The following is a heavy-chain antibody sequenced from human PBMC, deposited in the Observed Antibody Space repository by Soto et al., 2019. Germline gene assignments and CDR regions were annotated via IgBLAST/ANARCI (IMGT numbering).Heavy chain of an antibody. CDR2: ISFSGTT. J-gene: IGHJ6*02. D-gene: IGHD6-13*01. Sequence: SETLSLTCTVSGGSISTYYWYWIRQPPGKGLEWIGHISFSGTTNYSPSLNSRVTISVDMSKNQLSLQLSSVTAEDTAVYYCAKLSPDSSSWYRGYYYYGMDVWGQGTTVTVSS. CDR1: GGSISTYY. V-gene: IGHV4-59*12. CDR3: AKLSPDSSSWYRGYYYYGMDV.